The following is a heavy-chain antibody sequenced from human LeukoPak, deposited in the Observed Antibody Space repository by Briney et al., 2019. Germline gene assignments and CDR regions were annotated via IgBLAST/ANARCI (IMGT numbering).Heavy chain of an antibody. Sequence: SETLSLTCTVSGGSISSYYWSWIGQPPGKGLEWIGYIYYSGSTNYNPSLKGRVTISVDTSKNQFSLKLRSVTAADTAVYYCARVVGKYSSSWYYWGQGTLVTVSS. D-gene: IGHD6-13*01. CDR3: ARVVGKYSSSWYY. CDR1: GGSISSYY. V-gene: IGHV4-59*12. CDR2: IYYSGST. J-gene: IGHJ4*02.